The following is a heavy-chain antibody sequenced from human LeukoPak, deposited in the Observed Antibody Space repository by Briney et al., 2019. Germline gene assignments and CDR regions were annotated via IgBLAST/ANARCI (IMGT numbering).Heavy chain of an antibody. CDR2: INPNSGGT. D-gene: IGHD6-19*01. CDR3: ARGGSRIAVAGNYYYYYMDV. CDR1: GYIFTSYY. V-gene: IGHV1-2*02. Sequence: GASVKVSCKASGYIFTSYYMHWVRQAPGQGLEWMGWINPNSGGTNYAQKFQGRVTMTRDTSISTAYMELSRLRSDDTAVYYCARGGSRIAVAGNYYYYYMDVWGKGTTVTVSS. J-gene: IGHJ6*03.